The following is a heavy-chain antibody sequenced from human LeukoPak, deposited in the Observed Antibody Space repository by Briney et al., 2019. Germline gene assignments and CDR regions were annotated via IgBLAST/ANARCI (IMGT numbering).Heavy chain of an antibody. J-gene: IGHJ5*02. Sequence: EASVKVSCKASGYTFTSYYMHWVRQAPGQGLEWMGIINPSGGSTSYAQKFQGRVTMTRDMSTSTVYMELSSLRSEDTAVYYCARDQSGEWELLSGWWFDPWGQGTLVTVSS. CDR3: ARDQSGEWELLSGWWFDP. V-gene: IGHV1-46*01. CDR1: GYTFTSYY. CDR2: INPSGGST. D-gene: IGHD1-26*01.